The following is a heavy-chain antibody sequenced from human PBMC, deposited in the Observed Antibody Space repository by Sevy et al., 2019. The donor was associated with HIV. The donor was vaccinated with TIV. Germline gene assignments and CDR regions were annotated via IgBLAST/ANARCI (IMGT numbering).Heavy chain of an antibody. CDR1: GFTFSSYG. CDR3: AKDPQDGGTYYYYYGMDV. CDR2: ISYDGSNK. J-gene: IGHJ6*02. Sequence: GGSLRLSCAASGFTFSSYGMHWVRQAPGKGLEWVAVISYDGSNKYYADSVKGRFTISRDNSKNTLYLQMNSLRAEETAVYYCAKDPQDGGTYYYYYGMDVWGQGTTVTVSS. V-gene: IGHV3-30*18. D-gene: IGHD2-15*01.